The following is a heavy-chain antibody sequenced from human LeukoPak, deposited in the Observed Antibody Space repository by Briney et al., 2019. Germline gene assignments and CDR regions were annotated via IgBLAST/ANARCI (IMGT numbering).Heavy chain of an antibody. CDR2: IYYSGST. D-gene: IGHD3-22*01. CDR3: ARGLGDHYDTSGYEYYFDY. J-gene: IGHJ4*02. V-gene: IGHV4-59*12. Sequence: SETLSLTCSVSGDSISSYYWSWIRQPPGKGLEWIGYIYYSGSTYYNPSLKSRVTMSLDTSKNQFSLKLSSVTAADTAVYYCARGLGDHYDTSGYEYYFDYWGQGTLVTVSS. CDR1: GDSISSYY.